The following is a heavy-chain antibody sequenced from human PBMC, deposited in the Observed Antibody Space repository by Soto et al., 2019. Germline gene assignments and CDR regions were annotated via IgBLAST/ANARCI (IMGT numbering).Heavy chain of an antibody. D-gene: IGHD1-26*01. CDR3: AHDGSHRTFDY. J-gene: IGHJ4*02. V-gene: IGHV3-23*01. CDR1: GFTFSSYA. CDR2: ISGSGGST. Sequence: PGGSLRLSCAASGFTFSSYAMSWVRQAPGKGLEWVSAISGSGGSTYYADSVKGRFTITKDTSKNQVVLTMTNMDPVDTATYYCAHDGSHRTFDYWGQGTLVTVSS.